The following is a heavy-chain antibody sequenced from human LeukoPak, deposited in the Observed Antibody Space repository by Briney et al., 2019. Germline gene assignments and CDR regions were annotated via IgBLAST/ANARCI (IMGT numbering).Heavy chain of an antibody. Sequence: SQTLSLTCTVSGGSISSGSYYWSWIRQPAGKGLEWIGRIYVTGSTNYNPSLKSRVTISVDTSKNQFSLKLSSVTAADTAVYYCARIDATGTTGFYYMDVWGKGTTVTVSS. V-gene: IGHV4-61*02. D-gene: IGHD1-1*01. CDR1: GGSISSGSYY. CDR3: ARIDATGTTGFYYMDV. CDR2: IYVTGST. J-gene: IGHJ6*03.